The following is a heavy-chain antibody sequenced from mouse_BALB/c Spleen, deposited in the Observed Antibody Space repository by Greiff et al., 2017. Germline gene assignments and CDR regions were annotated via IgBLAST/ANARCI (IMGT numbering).Heavy chain of an antibody. CDR1: GYTFSSYW. Sequence: VQLQQSGAELMKPGASVKISCKATGYTFSSYWIEWVKQRPGHGLEWIGEILPGSGSTNYNEKFKGKATFTADTSSNTAYMQLSSLTSEDSAVYYCARVITTATGDYWGQGTTLTVSS. CDR2: ILPGSGST. V-gene: IGHV1-9*01. J-gene: IGHJ2*01. D-gene: IGHD1-2*01. CDR3: ARVITTATGDY.